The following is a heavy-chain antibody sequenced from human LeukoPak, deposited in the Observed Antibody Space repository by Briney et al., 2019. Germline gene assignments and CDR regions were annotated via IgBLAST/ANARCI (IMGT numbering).Heavy chain of an antibody. J-gene: IGHJ4*02. D-gene: IGHD3-22*01. Sequence: GGSLRLSCAASGFTFGSYAMSWVRQAPGKGLEWVSAISGSGGSTYYADSVKGRFTISRDNSKNTLYLQLNSLRAEDTAVYYCASQNYYDNSGYLYWGQGALVTVSS. CDR3: ASQNYYDNSGYLY. CDR2: ISGSGGST. CDR1: GFTFGSYA. V-gene: IGHV3-23*01.